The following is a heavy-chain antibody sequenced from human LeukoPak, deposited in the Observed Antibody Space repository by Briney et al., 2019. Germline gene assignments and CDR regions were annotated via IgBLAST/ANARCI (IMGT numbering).Heavy chain of an antibody. Sequence: GGSLRLSCAASGFTFSSYGMSWVRQAPGKGLEWVSVIYSGGSTYYADSVKGRFTISGDNSKNTLYLQMNSLRAEDTAVYYCARDSDLSLGFDYWGQGTLVTVSS. CDR3: ARDSDLSLGFDY. CDR2: IYSGGST. V-gene: IGHV3-53*01. J-gene: IGHJ4*02. D-gene: IGHD3-10*01. CDR1: GFTFSSYG.